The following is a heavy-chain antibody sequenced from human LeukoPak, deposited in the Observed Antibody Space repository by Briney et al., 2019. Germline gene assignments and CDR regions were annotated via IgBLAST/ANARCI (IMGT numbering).Heavy chain of an antibody. CDR3: AKSGVHPREKKYCSSTSCYADWFDP. Sequence: GGSLRLSCAASGFTFSSYGMHWVRQAPGKGLEWVAFIRYDGSNKYYADSVKGRFTISRDNSKNTLYLQMNSLRAEDTAVYYCAKSGVHPREKKYCSSTSCYADWFDPWGQGTLVTVSS. J-gene: IGHJ5*02. CDR1: GFTFSSYG. D-gene: IGHD2-2*01. CDR2: IRYDGSNK. V-gene: IGHV3-30*02.